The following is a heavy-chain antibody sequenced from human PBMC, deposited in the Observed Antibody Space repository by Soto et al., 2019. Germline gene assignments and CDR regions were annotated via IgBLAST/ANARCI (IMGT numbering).Heavy chain of an antibody. D-gene: IGHD3-3*01. CDR2: IYYSGST. CDR1: GGSISSYY. CDR3: ARIRISFGFGVVPMVYGMDV. V-gene: IGHV4-59*01. Sequence: SETLSLTCTVSGGSISSYYWSWIRQPPGKGLEWIGYIYYSGSTNYNPSLKSRVTISVDTSKNQFSLKLSSVTAADTAVYYCARIRISFGFGVVPMVYGMDVWGQGTTVTVSS. J-gene: IGHJ6*02.